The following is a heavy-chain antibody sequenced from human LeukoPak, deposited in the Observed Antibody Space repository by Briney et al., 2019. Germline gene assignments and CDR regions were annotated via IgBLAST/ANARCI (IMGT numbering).Heavy chain of an antibody. V-gene: IGHV3-23*01. D-gene: IGHD6-13*01. CDR2: ISDSGGGT. CDR3: ATKAATGTYFFNY. J-gene: IGHJ4*02. Sequence: GGSLRLSCAASGFTFTTYAMSWVRQAPGGGLEWVSTISDSGGGTYYADSVKGRFTISRDNSKNTLYLQLSSLRAEDTAVYFCATKAATGTYFFNYWGQGTLVTVSS. CDR1: GFTFTTYA.